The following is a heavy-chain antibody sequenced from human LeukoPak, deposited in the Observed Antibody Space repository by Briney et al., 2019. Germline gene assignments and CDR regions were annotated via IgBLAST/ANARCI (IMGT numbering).Heavy chain of an antibody. CDR2: IYYSGST. CDR1: GASVSGSAYY. CDR3: AKSGGYGLIDY. V-gene: IGHV4-39*01. D-gene: IGHD1-26*01. J-gene: IGHJ4*02. Sequence: SETLSLTCTVSGASVSGSAYYWGWLRQPPGKGLEWIGNIYYSGSTYYNESLESRVTISIDTSKNQFSLKLNSVTAADTAMYYCAKSGGYGLIDYWGQGTLVTVSS.